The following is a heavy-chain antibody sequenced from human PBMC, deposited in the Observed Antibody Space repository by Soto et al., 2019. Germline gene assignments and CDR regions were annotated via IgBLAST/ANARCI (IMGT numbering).Heavy chain of an antibody. CDR2: IYSPGST. Sequence: QVQLQESGPGLVKPSETLSLTCTVSGGSDSSGTYSWSWIREPARKGLEWNGYIYSPGSTNYNTTLESRVTISIDTSKNQFSLKLSAATAADTAVFYCARSLGTVYHSLPADWGQGTLLTVSA. J-gene: IGHJ4*01. CDR3: ARSLGTVYHSLPAD. V-gene: IGHV4-61*01. CDR1: GGSDSSGTYS. D-gene: IGHD3-22*01.